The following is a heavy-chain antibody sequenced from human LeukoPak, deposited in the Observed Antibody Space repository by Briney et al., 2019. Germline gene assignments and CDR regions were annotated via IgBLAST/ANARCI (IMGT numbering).Heavy chain of an antibody. Sequence: SVKVSCKASGGTFSSYAISWVRQAPGQGLEWMGGIIPIFGTANYAQKFKGRVTITADESTSTAYMELSSLRSEDTAVYYCARDLRIGYYDSSVIGAFDIWGQGTMVTVSS. CDR2: IIPIFGTA. J-gene: IGHJ3*02. CDR3: ARDLRIGYYDSSVIGAFDI. V-gene: IGHV1-69*01. CDR1: GGTFSSYA. D-gene: IGHD3-22*01.